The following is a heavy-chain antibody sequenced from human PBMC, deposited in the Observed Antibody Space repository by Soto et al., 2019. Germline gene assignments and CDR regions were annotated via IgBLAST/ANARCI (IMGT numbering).Heavy chain of an antibody. CDR1: GVIFNTYS. CDR3: ARFGLATFDC. CDR2: ISPSGSYM. D-gene: IGHD3-3*01. V-gene: IGHV3-21*01. J-gene: IGHJ4*02. Sequence: SGGSLRLSCAASGVIFNTYSMDWVRQAPGKGLEWVASISPSGSYMYYGDSLKGRFTVSRDDAKNSLYLQMDSLRADDTAIYYCARFGLATFDCWGQGILLTVSS.